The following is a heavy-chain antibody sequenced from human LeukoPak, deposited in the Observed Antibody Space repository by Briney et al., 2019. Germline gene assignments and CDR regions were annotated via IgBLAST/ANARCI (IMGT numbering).Heavy chain of an antibody. D-gene: IGHD4/OR15-4a*01. V-gene: IGHV3-30*01. J-gene: IGHJ4*02. CDR2: ISYDGSNK. CDR3: ARESSGANFDY. Sequence: GGSLSLSCAASGFTFSSYAMHWVRQAPGKGLEWVAVISYDGSNKYYADSVKGRFTISRDNSKNTLYLQMNSLRAEDTAVYYCARESSGANFDYWGQGTLVTVSS. CDR1: GFTFSSYA.